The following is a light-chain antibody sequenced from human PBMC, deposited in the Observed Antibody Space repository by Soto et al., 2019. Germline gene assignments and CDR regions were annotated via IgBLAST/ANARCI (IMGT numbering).Light chain of an antibody. CDR3: SSYTSSSTYV. Sequence: QSALTQPASVSGSPGQSITISCTGTSSDVGGYNYVSWYQQHPGKAPKLMIYEVSNRPSGVSNRFSGSKSANTASLTISGLLAEDEADYYCSSYTSSSTYVFGTGTKVTVL. CDR1: SSDVGGYNY. J-gene: IGLJ1*01. V-gene: IGLV2-14*01. CDR2: EVS.